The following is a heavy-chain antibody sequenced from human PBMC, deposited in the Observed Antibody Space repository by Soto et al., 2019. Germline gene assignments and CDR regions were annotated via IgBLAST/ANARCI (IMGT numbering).Heavy chain of an antibody. CDR1: GFSIRTSGVG. CDR3: AHRLYCRHYNAFHV. V-gene: IGHV2-5*02. D-gene: IGHD2-15*01. Sequence: QITLKESGPTLVKPTQPLTLTCTFSGFSIRTSGVGVGWIRQPPGKALEWLASIYWDDDKRYSPSLKSRLTIXKXTXXNQVVLTMTNMDPVDTATYYCAHRLYCRHYNAFHVWGQGTMVTVSS. CDR2: IYWDDDK. J-gene: IGHJ3*01.